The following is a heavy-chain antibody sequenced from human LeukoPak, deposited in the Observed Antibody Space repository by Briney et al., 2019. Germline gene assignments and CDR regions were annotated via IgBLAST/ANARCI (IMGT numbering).Heavy chain of an antibody. J-gene: IGHJ6*03. CDR1: GFTFVDYG. CDR2: INWNGGST. V-gene: IGHV3-20*04. Sequence: PGGSLRLSCAASGFTFVDYGMSWVRQAPGKGLEWVSGINWNGGSTGYADSVKGRFTISRDNAKNSLYLQMNSLRAEDTALYYCARVRDGYYYYYYMDVWGKGTTVTVSS. D-gene: IGHD5-24*01. CDR3: ARVRDGYYYYYYMDV.